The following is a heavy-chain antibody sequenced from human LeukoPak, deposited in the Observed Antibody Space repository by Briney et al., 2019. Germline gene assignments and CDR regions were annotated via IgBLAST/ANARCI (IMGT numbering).Heavy chain of an antibody. CDR2: IYSSGST. Sequence: SETLSLTCRVSGVSISSGSNYWGWIRQPPGKTLEWIGSIYSSGSTYYNSSLKSRVVILIDTAKNHFSLNLSSVTAADTAVYYCARSDGYGLVGIWGQGTMVTVSS. V-gene: IGHV4-39*07. D-gene: IGHD3-10*01. CDR3: ARSDGYGLVGI. J-gene: IGHJ3*02. CDR1: GVSISSGSNY.